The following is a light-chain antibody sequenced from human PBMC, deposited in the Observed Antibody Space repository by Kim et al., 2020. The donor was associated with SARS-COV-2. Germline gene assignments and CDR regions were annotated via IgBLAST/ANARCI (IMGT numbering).Light chain of an antibody. CDR1: QGINID. CDR2: AAS. CDR3: QQYKSYPIT. J-gene: IGKJ5*01. V-gene: IGKV1-16*02. Sequence: ASVGDRVTITCRASQGINIDLAWFQQKPGKAPKYLIYAASSLHSGVPSKFSGSTSGTDFILTINNLQPEDSGTYFCQQYKSYPITFGQGTRLEIK.